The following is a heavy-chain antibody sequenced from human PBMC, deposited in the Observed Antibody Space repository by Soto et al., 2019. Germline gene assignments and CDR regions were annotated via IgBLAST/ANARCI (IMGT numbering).Heavy chain of an antibody. Sequence: PGESLKISCKGSGYSFTSYWIGWVRQMPGKGLEWMGIIYPGDSDTRYSPSFQGQVTISADKSISTAYLQWSSLKASDTAMYYCARRRMATITDYYYGRDVWGQGTTVTVSS. D-gene: IGHD5-12*01. CDR2: IYPGDSDT. J-gene: IGHJ6*02. V-gene: IGHV5-51*01. CDR3: ARRRMATITDYYYGRDV. CDR1: GYSFTSYW.